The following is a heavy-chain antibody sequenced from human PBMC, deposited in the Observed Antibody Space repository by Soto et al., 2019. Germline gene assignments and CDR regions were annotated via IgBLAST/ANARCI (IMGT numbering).Heavy chain of an antibody. CDR3: ATSYDSGFDP. J-gene: IGHJ5*02. CDR1: GGTFSSYA. Sequence: ASVKVSCKASGGTFSSYAISWVRQAPGQGLEWMGRISPYNGNTNYAQNFQDRVTMTADTSSSTAYMELRGLRSDDTAIYYCATSYDSGFDPWGQGTLVTVSS. CDR2: ISPYNGNT. D-gene: IGHD3-3*01. V-gene: IGHV1-18*01.